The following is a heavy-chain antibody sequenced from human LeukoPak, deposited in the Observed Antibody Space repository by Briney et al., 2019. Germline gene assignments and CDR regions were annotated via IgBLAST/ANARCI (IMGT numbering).Heavy chain of an antibody. CDR1: GGSISRSSYY. Sequence: SETLSLTCTVSGGSISRSSYYWGWIRQPPGKGLEWIGSISYSGNTHYNPSLKSRVTISVDTSKNQFSLKLSSVTAADTAVYYCARESELWATDCWGQGTLVTVSS. CDR2: ISYSGNT. D-gene: IGHD3-10*01. V-gene: IGHV4-39*07. J-gene: IGHJ4*02. CDR3: ARESELWATDC.